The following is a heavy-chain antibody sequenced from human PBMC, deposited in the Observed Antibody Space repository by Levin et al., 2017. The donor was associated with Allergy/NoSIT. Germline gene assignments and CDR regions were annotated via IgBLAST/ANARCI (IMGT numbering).Heavy chain of an antibody. D-gene: IGHD3-16*01. CDR2: IYYSGST. CDR3: ARTWMITFGGVTEGVYFDY. V-gene: IGHV4-59*01. CDR1: GGSISSYY. J-gene: IGHJ4*02. Sequence: SETLSLTCTVSGGSISSYYWSWIRQPPGKGLEWIGYIYYSGSTNYNPSLKSRVTISVDTSKNQFSLKLSSVTAADTAVYYCARTWMITFGGVTEGVYFDYWGQGTLVTVSS.